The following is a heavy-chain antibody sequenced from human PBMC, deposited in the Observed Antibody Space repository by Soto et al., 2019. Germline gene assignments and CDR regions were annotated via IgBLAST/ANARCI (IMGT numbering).Heavy chain of an antibody. CDR2: IKSKTAGGAA. CDR1: GFTFTNAW. J-gene: IGHJ4*02. D-gene: IGHD4-17*01. CDR3: ATDPGDYEDY. V-gene: IGHV3-15*01. Sequence: EVQLVESGGGFVKPGGSLRLSCEGSGFTFTNAWMSWVRQAPGKGLEWVGRIKSKTAGGAADYAAPVRGRFTISRDDSNNTLYLQMNSLTTEDSALCYCATDPGDYEDYWGQGTLVNVSS.